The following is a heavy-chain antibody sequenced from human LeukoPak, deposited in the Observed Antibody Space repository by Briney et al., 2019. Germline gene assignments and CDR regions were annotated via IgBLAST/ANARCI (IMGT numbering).Heavy chain of an antibody. CDR2: INHSGST. J-gene: IGHJ4*02. V-gene: IGHV4-34*01. D-gene: IGHD6-13*01. CDR1: GGSFSGYY. CDR3: AGLSGYQQDY. Sequence: PSETLSLTCAVYGGSFSGYYWSWIRQPPGKGLEWIGEINHSGSTNYNPSLKSRVTISVDTSKNQFTLKLSSVTAADTAVYYCAGLSGYQQDYWGQGTLVTVSS.